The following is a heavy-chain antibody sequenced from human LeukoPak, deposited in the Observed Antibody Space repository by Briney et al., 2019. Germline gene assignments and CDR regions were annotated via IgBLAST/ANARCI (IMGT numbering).Heavy chain of an antibody. V-gene: IGHV1-69*04. Sequence: ASVKVSCKASGGTFSSYAISWVRQAPGQGLEWMGRIIPILGIANYAQKFQGRVTITADKSTSTAYMELSSLRSEDTAVYYCARDEGGFIVEATTGYWGQGTLVTVSS. D-gene: IGHD1-26*01. CDR1: GGTFSSYA. CDR2: IIPILGIA. J-gene: IGHJ4*02. CDR3: ARDEGGFIVEATTGY.